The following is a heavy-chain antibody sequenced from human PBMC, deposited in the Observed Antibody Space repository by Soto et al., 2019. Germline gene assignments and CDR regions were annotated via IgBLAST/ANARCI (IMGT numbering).Heavy chain of an antibody. J-gene: IGHJ5*02. Sequence: SETLSLTYTVSGGSISSYYWSWIRQPPGKGLEWIGYIYYSGSTNYNPSLKSRVTISVDTSKNQFSLKLSSVTAADTAVYYCARDITGTGWFDPWGQGTLVTVSS. CDR3: ARDITGTGWFDP. V-gene: IGHV4-59*01. CDR2: IYYSGST. D-gene: IGHD1-7*01. CDR1: GGSISSYY.